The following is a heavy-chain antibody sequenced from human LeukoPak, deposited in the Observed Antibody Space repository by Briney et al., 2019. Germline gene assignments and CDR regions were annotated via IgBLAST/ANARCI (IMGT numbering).Heavy chain of an antibody. CDR2: ITNSGENT. D-gene: IGHD4-17*01. V-gene: IGHV3-23*01. Sequence: PGGSLRLPCAASGFTFSSYAMSWVRQAPGKGLEWVSGITNSGENTYYADSVKGRFTISRDNAKNSLYLQMNSLRAEDTAVYYCARDPFPDDYGDYVTPGWFDPWGQGTLVTVSS. J-gene: IGHJ5*02. CDR3: ARDPFPDDYGDYVTPGWFDP. CDR1: GFTFSSYA.